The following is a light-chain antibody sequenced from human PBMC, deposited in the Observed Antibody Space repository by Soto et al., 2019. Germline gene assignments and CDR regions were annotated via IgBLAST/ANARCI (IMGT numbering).Light chain of an antibody. V-gene: IGKV1-5*01. CDR3: LHNGYYAT. CDR2: DAS. J-gene: IGKJ1*01. CDR1: QSISTW. Sequence: DIQMTQSPSTLSASGGDRVTITCRASQSISTWLAWYQQRPRKAPKLRIYDASSLEIGVPSRFSGRGSGTEFTLSIISLQPDDAASYYRLHNGYYATFGQGTKVEI.